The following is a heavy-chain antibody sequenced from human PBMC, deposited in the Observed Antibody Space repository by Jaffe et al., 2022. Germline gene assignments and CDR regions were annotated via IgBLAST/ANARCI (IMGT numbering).Heavy chain of an antibody. Sequence: QLQLQESGPGLVKPSETLSLTCTVSGGSISSSSYYWGWIRQPPGKGLEWIGSIYYSGSTYYNPSLKSRVTISVDTSKNQFSLKLSSVTAADTAVYYCARHGTMVQGVIWWPPDVWGKGTTVTVSS. D-gene: IGHD3-10*01. V-gene: IGHV4-39*01. J-gene: IGHJ6*04. CDR1: GGSISSSSYY. CDR3: ARHGTMVQGVIWWPPDV. CDR2: IYYSGST.